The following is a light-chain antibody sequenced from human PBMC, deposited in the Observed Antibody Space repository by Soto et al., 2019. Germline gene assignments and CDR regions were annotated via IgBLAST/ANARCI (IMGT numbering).Light chain of an antibody. CDR1: QSISNH. CDR3: QQYNSYSPWT. V-gene: IGKV1-5*01. J-gene: IGKJ1*01. Sequence: DIQMTQSPASLSASVEDRVIITCRASQSISNHLNWYQQKPGKAPKLLIFAASSLESGVPSRFSGSGSGTEFTLTISSLQPDDFATCYCQQYNSYSPWTFGQGTKVDIK. CDR2: AAS.